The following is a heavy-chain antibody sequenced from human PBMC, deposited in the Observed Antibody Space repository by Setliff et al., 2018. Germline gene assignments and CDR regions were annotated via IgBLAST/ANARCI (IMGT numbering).Heavy chain of an antibody. Sequence: GASVKVSCKASGYTFTDYGVSWVRQAPGQGLEWMGWISPYTGNTFYAPQFQGRVIMTTDTSAKTAYMDLRSLRSDDTAVYYCARGYQVTPPRADAFDIWG. CDR2: ISPYTGNT. CDR1: GYTFTDYG. V-gene: IGHV1-18*01. J-gene: IGHJ3*02. D-gene: IGHD2-2*01. CDR3: ARGYQVTPPRADAFDI.